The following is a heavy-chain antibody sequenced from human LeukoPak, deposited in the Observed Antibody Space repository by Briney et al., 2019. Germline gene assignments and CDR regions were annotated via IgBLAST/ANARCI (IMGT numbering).Heavy chain of an antibody. V-gene: IGHV3-30*18. CDR2: ISYDGSNK. J-gene: IGHJ6*02. Sequence: GRSLRLSCAASGFTFSSYGMHWVRQAPGKGLEWVAVISYDGSNKYYADSVKGRFTISRDNSKNTLYLQMNSLRAEDTAVYYCAKTVGELEYYYYGMDVWGQGTTVTVSS. CDR1: GFTFSSYG. CDR3: AKTVGELEYYYYGMDV. D-gene: IGHD3-10*01.